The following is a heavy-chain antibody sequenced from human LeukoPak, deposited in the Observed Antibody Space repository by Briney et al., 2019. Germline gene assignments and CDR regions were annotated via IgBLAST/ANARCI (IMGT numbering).Heavy chain of an antibody. J-gene: IGHJ4*02. CDR3: ARGDYYDSSGYGY. Sequence: GGSLRLSCAASGCTFDDYAMNWVRQAPGKGLEWVSLISGDGGSTYYAGSVKGRVTISRDNAKNSLYLQMNSLGAEDTAVYYCARGDYYDSSGYGYWGQGTLVTVSS. V-gene: IGHV3-43*02. CDR1: GCTFDDYA. CDR2: ISGDGGST. D-gene: IGHD3-22*01.